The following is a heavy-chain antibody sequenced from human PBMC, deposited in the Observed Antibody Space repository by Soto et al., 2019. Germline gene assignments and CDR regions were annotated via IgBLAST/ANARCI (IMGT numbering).Heavy chain of an antibody. J-gene: IGHJ4*02. V-gene: IGHV4-59*01. Sequence: QVQLQESGPGLVKPSETLSLTCTVSGGSISSYYWSWIRQPPGKGLEWIGYIYYSGSTNYNPALKVRLTMSVDTSKNQFSLELSSVTAADTAVYYCARVRWTVAGPGHFDYWGQGTLVTVSS. CDR3: ARVRWTVAGPGHFDY. D-gene: IGHD6-19*01. CDR2: IYYSGST. CDR1: GGSISSYY.